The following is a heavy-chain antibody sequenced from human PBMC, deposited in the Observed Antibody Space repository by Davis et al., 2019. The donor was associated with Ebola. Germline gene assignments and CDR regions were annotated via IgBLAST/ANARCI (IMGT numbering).Heavy chain of an antibody. V-gene: IGHV3-21*04. CDR2: ISSSSSYI. CDR1: GFTFSSYS. Sequence: GESLKISCAASGFTFSSYSMNWVRQAPGKGLEWVSSISSSSSYIYYADSVKGRFTISRDNSKNTLYLQMNSLRAEDTAVYYCAKEIVDTAMAFYYYGMDVWGQGTTVTVSS. CDR3: AKEIVDTAMAFYYYGMDV. J-gene: IGHJ6*02. D-gene: IGHD5-18*01.